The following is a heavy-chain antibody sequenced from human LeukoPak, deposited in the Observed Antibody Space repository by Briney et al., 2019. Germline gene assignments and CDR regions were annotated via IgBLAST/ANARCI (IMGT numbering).Heavy chain of an antibody. CDR1: GGSISSSSYY. CDR3: ARPYRGMVRGPFDY. D-gene: IGHD3-10*01. V-gene: IGHV4-39*01. CDR2: IYYSGTM. Sequence: SQTLSLTCTVSGGSISSSSYYCGRIRQPPGKGLEWFGSIYYSGTMYYNQSIKSRVTISLDTAKIQSSLKLSSVTAADTAVYYCARPYRGMVRGPFDYWGQGTVVTVSS. J-gene: IGHJ4*02.